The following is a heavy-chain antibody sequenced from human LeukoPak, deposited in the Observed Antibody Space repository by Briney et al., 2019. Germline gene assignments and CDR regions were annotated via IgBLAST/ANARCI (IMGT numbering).Heavy chain of an antibody. V-gene: IGHV1-2*02. CDR3: ASGSSTDY. CDR1: GYTFINYY. J-gene: IGHJ4*02. Sequence: ASVKVSCKTSGYTFINYYMHWVRQVPGQGLEWLGWIRPDSGGTNYAQKFQGRVTMTRDTSIYIAYMELSSLTSDDTAVYYCASGSSTDYWGQGTLVTVSS. CDR2: IRPDSGGT. D-gene: IGHD6-6*01.